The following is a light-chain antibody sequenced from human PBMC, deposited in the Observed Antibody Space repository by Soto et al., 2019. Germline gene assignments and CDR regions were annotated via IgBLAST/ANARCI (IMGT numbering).Light chain of an antibody. CDR1: SSNIGSNY. Sequence: QSVLTQPPSASGTPGQRVTISCSGSSSNIGSNYVYWYQQLPGTAPKLLIYRNNQRPSGVPDRFSGSKSGTSASLAISGLRSEDEADYYCEACDDILSVVFGGGTQLTVL. J-gene: IGLJ2*01. V-gene: IGLV1-47*01. CDR2: RNN. CDR3: EACDDILSVV.